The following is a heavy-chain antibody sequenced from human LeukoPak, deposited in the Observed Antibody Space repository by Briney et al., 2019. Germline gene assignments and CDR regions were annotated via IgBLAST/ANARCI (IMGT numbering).Heavy chain of an antibody. J-gene: IGHJ4*02. D-gene: IGHD1-26*01. CDR3: ASELVVGY. Sequence: PGGSLRLSCAASGFTFSRYWMYWVRQAPGKGLVFVSRINSDGSTTNYAGSVKGRFTISRDNAKNTLDLQMDSLRDEDPAVYYCASELVVGYWGLGTLVTVSS. CDR2: INSDGSTT. CDR1: GFTFSRYW. V-gene: IGHV3-74*01.